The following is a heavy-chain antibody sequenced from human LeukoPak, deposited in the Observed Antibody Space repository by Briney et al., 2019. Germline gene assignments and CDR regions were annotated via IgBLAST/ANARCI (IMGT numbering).Heavy chain of an antibody. CDR1: GGSFSGYY. D-gene: IGHD1-26*01. CDR2: INHSGGT. CDR3: ARQAEGGWFDP. J-gene: IGHJ5*02. V-gene: IGHV4-34*01. Sequence: SETLSLTCAVYGGSFSGYYWSWIRQPPGKGLEWIGEINHSGGTNYNPSLKSRVTISVDTSKNQFSLKLSSVTAADTAVYYCARQAEGGWFDPWGQGTLVTVSS.